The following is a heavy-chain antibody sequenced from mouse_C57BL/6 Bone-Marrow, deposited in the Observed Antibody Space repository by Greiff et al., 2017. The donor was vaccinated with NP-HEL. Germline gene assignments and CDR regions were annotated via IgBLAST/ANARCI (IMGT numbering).Heavy chain of an antibody. CDR3: TIPFYYGSSLYYAMDY. Sequence: EVQLQQSGAELVRPGASVKLSCTASGFNIKDDYMHWVKQRPEQGLEWIGWIDPENGDTEYASKFQGKATITADTSSNTAYLQLSSLTSEDTAVYYCTIPFYYGSSLYYAMDYWGQGTSVTVSS. CDR2: IDPENGDT. V-gene: IGHV14-4*01. D-gene: IGHD1-1*01. CDR1: GFNIKDDY. J-gene: IGHJ4*01.